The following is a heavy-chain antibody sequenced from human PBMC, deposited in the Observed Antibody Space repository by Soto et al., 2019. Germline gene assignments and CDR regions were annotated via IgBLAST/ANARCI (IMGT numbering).Heavy chain of an antibody. CDR2: ISFDGRTE. J-gene: IGHJ4*02. Sequence: GGSLRLSCEASGFTFSIYGMHWVRRAPGKGLEWVAAISFDGRTEYFPDSVKGRFTISRDNSKNMMYLQMNSLTTEDTAMYYCVKGAWLDYWGQGNMVTVSS. CDR3: VKGAWLDY. V-gene: IGHV3-30*18. CDR1: GFTFSIYG.